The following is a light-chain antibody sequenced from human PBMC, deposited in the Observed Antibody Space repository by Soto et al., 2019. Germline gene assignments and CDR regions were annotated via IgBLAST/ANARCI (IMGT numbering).Light chain of an antibody. V-gene: IGKV3-15*01. CDR1: QSVSDN. CDR3: QQSNNWPYT. CDR2: GAS. J-gene: IGKJ2*01. Sequence: EIVMTQSPATLSVSPGERVTLSCRASQSVSDNLAWYQQKPGQAPRLLIYGASTWATTIPARFSGSGSGTEFTLTISSLQSEDFAVYYCQQSNNWPYTFGQGTKLDIK.